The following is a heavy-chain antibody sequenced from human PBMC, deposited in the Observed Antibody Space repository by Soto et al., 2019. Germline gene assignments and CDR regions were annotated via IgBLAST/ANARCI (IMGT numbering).Heavy chain of an antibody. D-gene: IGHD3-10*01. Sequence: SETLSLTCAVYGGSFSGYYWSWIRQHPGKGLEWIGYIYYGGITYYNPSLKSRITISVDTSKNQFSLKLSSATAADTAMYYCARGIWVRGIIGFNWFDPWGQGTLVTVSS. V-gene: IGHV4-31*11. CDR1: GGSFSGYY. J-gene: IGHJ5*02. CDR2: IYYGGIT. CDR3: ARGIWVRGIIGFNWFDP.